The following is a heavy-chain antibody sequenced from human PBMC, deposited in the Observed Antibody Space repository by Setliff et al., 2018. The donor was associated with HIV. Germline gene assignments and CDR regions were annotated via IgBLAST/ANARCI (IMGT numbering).Heavy chain of an antibody. CDR2: INSGGTI. CDR1: GFTVSSNY. V-gene: IGHV3-66*01. D-gene: IGHD3-10*01. CDR3: ARDKSLPVRFGEGEAFDI. J-gene: IGHJ3*02. Sequence: GGSMRLSCAASGFTVSSNYMSWVRQAPGKGLEWVSVINSGGTIYYADSVKGRFTISRDNAKNSLYLQMNSLRAEDTAVYYCARDKSLPVRFGEGEAFDIWGQGTMVTVSS.